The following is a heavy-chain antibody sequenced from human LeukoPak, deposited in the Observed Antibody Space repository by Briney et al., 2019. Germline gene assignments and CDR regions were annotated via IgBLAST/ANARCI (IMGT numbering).Heavy chain of an antibody. J-gene: IGHJ6*02. V-gene: IGHV1-18*01. CDR1: GYTFTSYG. CDR3: ARDLAVLRYFDWLLTRDYYYGMDV. D-gene: IGHD3-9*01. CDR2: ISAYNGNT. Sequence: GASVKVSCKASGYTFTSYGISWVRQAPGQGLEWMGWISAYNGNTNYAQKLQGRVTMTTDTSTSTAYMELRSLRSDDTAVYYCARDLAVLRYFDWLLTRDYYYGMDVWGQGTTVTVSS.